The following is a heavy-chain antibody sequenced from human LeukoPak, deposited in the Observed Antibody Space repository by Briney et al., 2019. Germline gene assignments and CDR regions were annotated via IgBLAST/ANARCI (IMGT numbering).Heavy chain of an antibody. D-gene: IGHD3-16*01. Sequence: SETLSLTCTVSGTSITNYYWAWIRQTPGKGLEWIGYTYPDGSTKYNPSLKSRGAISVDTSNNQFSLKVTSMTAADTAVYYCARQDYWGWFAPWGQGTLVIVSS. CDR3: ARQDYWGWFAP. CDR2: TYPDGST. CDR1: GTSITNYY. V-gene: IGHV4-4*09. J-gene: IGHJ5*02.